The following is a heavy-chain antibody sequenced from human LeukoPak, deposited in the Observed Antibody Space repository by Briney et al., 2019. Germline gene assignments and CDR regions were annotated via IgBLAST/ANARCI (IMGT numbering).Heavy chain of an antibody. CDR1: GYTFTGYH. V-gene: IGHV1-2*04. D-gene: IGHD2-15*01. Sequence: GASVKVSCKASGYTFTGYHMHWVRQAPGQGLEWMGWINPNSGGTNYAQKFQGWVTMTRDTSISTAYMELSRLRSDDTAVYYCARGRAVVIAADPPGEHWGQGTLVTVSS. CDR2: INPNSGGT. CDR3: ARGRAVVIAADPPGEH. J-gene: IGHJ4*02.